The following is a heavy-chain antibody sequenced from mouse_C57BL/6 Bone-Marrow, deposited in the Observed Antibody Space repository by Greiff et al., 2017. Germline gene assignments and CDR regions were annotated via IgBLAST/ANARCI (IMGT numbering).Heavy chain of an antibody. V-gene: IGHV5-6*01. D-gene: IGHD1-1*01. Sequence: EVKLQESGGDLVKPGGSLKLSCAASGFTFSSYGMSWVRQTPDKRLEWVATISSGGSYTYYPDSVKGRFTISRDNDKNILYLQMSSLRSEDTALYYCSRQVTTVLATKYFDVWGTGTTVTVSS. J-gene: IGHJ1*03. CDR2: ISSGGSYT. CDR3: SRQVTTVLATKYFDV. CDR1: GFTFSSYG.